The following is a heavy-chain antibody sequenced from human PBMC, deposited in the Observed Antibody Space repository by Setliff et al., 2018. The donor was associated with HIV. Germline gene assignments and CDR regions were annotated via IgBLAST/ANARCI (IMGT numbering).Heavy chain of an antibody. Sequence: SETLSLTCAVYGGSFSGYYWGWIRQPPGKGLEWVGNINNRGRTYYNPSLKSRVTISVDTSNNHFSLKMPSVTATDTAVYYCGGAAPRTGQGTIDYWGQGTLVTISS. CDR1: GGSFSGYY. V-gene: IGHV4-34*01. CDR2: INNRGRT. D-gene: IGHD1-1*01. J-gene: IGHJ4*02. CDR3: GGAAPRTGQGTIDY.